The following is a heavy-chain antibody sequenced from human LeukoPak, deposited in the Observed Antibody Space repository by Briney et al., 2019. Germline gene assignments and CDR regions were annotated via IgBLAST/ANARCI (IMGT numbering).Heavy chain of an antibody. CDR1: GGSISSYY. CDR2: IYYSGSA. D-gene: IGHD6-19*01. CDR3: ARTISGWYYFDY. Sequence: PSETLSLTCTVSGGSISSYYWSWIRQPPGKGLEWIGYIYYSGSANYNPSLKSRITISVDTSRNQFSLKLSSVTAADTAVYYCARTISGWYYFDYWGQETLVTVSS. J-gene: IGHJ4*02. V-gene: IGHV4-59*01.